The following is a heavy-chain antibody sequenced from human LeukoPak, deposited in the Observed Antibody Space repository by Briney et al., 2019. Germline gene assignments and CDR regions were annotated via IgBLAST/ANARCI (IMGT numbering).Heavy chain of an antibody. J-gene: IGHJ3*02. CDR1: GFTFSSYA. D-gene: IGHD6-19*01. CDR2: ISYDGSNK. Sequence: GGSLRLSCAASGFTFSSYAMHWVRQAPGKGLEWVAVISYDGSNKYYADSVKGRFTISRDNSKNTLYLQMNSLRAEDTAVYYCARAEYDSSGFPDAFDIWGQGTMVTVSS. V-gene: IGHV3-30-3*01. CDR3: ARAEYDSSGFPDAFDI.